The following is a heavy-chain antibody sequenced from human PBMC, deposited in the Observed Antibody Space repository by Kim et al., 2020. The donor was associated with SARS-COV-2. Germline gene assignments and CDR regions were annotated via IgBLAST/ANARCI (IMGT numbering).Heavy chain of an antibody. D-gene: IGHD5-12*01. J-gene: IGHJ4*02. CDR1: GFTFSSYG. V-gene: IGHV3-30*18. CDR2: ISNDGSNK. Sequence: GGSLRLSCAASGFTFSSYGMHWVRQAPGKGLEWVAVISNDGSNKYYADSVKGRFTISRDNSKNTLYLQMNSLRAEDTAVYYCAKGDGYAGGVDYWGQGTLVTASS. CDR3: AKGDGYAGGVDY.